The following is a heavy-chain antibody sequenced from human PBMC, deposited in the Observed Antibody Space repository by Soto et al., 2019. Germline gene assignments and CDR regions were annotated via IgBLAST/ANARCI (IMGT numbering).Heavy chain of an antibody. CDR2: IYYSGST. D-gene: IGHD2-8*02. V-gene: IGHV4-59*12. CDR1: GASISSYC. CDR3: ARDKITGLFDY. J-gene: IGHJ4*02. Sequence: SETLSLTCTVSGASISSYCWSWIRQPPGKGLEWIGYIYYSGSTNYNPSLKSRVTISVDTSKNQFSLKLTSVTAADTAVYYCARDKITGLFDYWGQGTLVTVSS.